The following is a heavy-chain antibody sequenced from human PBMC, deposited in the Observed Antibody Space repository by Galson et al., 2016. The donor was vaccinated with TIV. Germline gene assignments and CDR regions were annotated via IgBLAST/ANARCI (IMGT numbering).Heavy chain of an antibody. J-gene: IGHJ6*02. CDR3: GHSGWLGNYYYYGVDV. D-gene: IGHD6-19*01. CDR2: IDWDGDK. Sequence: PALVKPTQTLTLTCSFSGFSLRTSGMCVSWIRQPPGKALEWLARIDWDGDKYYNASLKTRVSISKDTSKNQVVLTMRNMDPVDTATYYCGHSGWLGNYYYYGVDVWGQGTTVTVCS. V-gene: IGHV2-70*12. CDR1: GFSLRTSGMC.